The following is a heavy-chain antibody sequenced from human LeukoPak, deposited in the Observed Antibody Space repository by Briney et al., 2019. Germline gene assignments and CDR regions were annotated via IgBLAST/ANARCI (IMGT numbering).Heavy chain of an antibody. Sequence: SETLSLTCTVSGGSISSYYWSWIRQPPGKGLEWIGYIYYSGSTNYNPSLKSRVTISVDTSKNQFSLKLSSVTAADTALYYCARAGGSYFYYFDYWGQGTLVTVSS. CDR1: GGSISSYY. CDR3: ARAGGSYFYYFDY. J-gene: IGHJ4*02. V-gene: IGHV4-59*01. D-gene: IGHD1-26*01. CDR2: IYYSGST.